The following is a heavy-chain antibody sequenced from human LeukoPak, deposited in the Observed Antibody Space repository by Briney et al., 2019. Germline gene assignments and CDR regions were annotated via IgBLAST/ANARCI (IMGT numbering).Heavy chain of an antibody. CDR1: GFTFSDHV. J-gene: IGHJ6*02. V-gene: IGHV4-34*01. CDR3: ARATDDEFYLYYGMDV. D-gene: IGHD3-16*01. Sequence: NTGGSLRLSCAASGFTFSDHVMSWVRQPPGRGLEWIGEISQSGSTNYNPSLKSRITMSVDTSKNQFSLQLRSMTAVDTAVYFCARATDDEFYLYYGMDVWGQGTTVTVSS. CDR2: ISQSGST.